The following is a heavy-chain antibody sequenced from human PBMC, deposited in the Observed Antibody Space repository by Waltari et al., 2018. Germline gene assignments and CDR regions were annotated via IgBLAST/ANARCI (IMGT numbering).Heavy chain of an antibody. V-gene: IGHV1-24*01. CDR2: FAPEQQEA. CDR3: VTGRTMRSVGGILVIEHGLRAGYFQF. J-gene: IGHJ1*01. Sequence: QVQVVQSGAEVKNPGASVKVSCKVPGYTLYELSMHWVRQAPGKGLGWMGGFAPEQQEAAYPQNFQGRVTITEDATTDTAYMQLTSLRPDDTAVYYCVTGRTMRSVGGILVIEHGLRAGYFQFWGQGTLVVVSS. CDR1: GYTLYELS. D-gene: IGHD3-16*02.